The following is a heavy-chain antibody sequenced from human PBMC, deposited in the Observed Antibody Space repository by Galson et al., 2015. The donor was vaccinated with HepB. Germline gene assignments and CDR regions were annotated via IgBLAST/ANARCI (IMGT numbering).Heavy chain of an antibody. CDR1: GFAFSGSA. Sequence: SLRLSCAASGFAFSGSAMHWVRQASGKGLEWVGRIRSKANSYATAYAASVKGRFTISRDDSKNTAYLQMNSLKTEDTAVYYCTRSCSSTSCYGHYYYGVDVWGQGTTVTVSS. CDR2: IRSKANSYAT. J-gene: IGHJ6*02. D-gene: IGHD2-2*01. CDR3: TRSCSSTSCYGHYYYGVDV. V-gene: IGHV3-73*01.